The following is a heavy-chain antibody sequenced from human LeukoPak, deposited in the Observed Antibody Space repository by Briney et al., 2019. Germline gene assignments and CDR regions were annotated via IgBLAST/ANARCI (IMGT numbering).Heavy chain of an antibody. CDR2: ISWNSGSI. CDR3: ARAVAGYFDY. Sequence: LRLSCAASGFTFDDYAMHWVRQAPGKGLEWVSGISWNSGSIGYADSVKGRFTISRDNAKNSLYLQMNSLRAEDTAVYYCARAVAGYFDYWGQGTLVTVSS. CDR1: GFTFDDYA. D-gene: IGHD2-21*01. V-gene: IGHV3-9*01. J-gene: IGHJ4*02.